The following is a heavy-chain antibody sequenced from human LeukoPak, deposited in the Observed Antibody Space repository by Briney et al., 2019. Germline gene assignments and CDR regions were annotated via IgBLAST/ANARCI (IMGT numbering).Heavy chain of an antibody. J-gene: IGHJ4*02. CDR3: ARVTIAAAGHFDY. CDR2: INHSGST. CDR1: GGSFSGYY. V-gene: IGHV4-34*01. D-gene: IGHD6-13*01. Sequence: MPSETLSLTCAVYGGSFSGYYWSWIRQPPGKGLEWIGEINHSGSTNYNPSLKSRVTISVDTSKNQFSLKLSSVTAADTAVYYCARVTIAAAGHFDYWGQGTLVTVSS.